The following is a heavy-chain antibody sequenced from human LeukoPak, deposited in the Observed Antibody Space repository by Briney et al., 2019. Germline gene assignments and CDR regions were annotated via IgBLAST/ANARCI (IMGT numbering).Heavy chain of an antibody. V-gene: IGHV3-21*01. D-gene: IGHD5-12*01. CDR1: GFTFSTYT. Sequence: PGGSLRLSCAASGFTFSTYTMNWVRQAPGKGLEWVSFISSSSSYMYYADSVKGRFTISRDNTKKSLYLQRNGLRAEDTAVYYCARDFSGYDYNFDYWGQGTLVTVSS. CDR2: ISSSSSYM. J-gene: IGHJ4*02. CDR3: ARDFSGYDYNFDY.